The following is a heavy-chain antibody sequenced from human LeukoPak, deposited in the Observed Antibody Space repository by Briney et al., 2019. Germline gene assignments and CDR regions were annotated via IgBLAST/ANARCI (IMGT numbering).Heavy chain of an antibody. CDR2: ISSSSSDYK. J-gene: IGHJ6*03. CDR3: ARDRDGFSLVRDRTYYYMDV. CDR1: GFTFSSYS. Sequence: GGSLRLSCATSGFTFSSYSMNWVRQAPGKGLEWVSSISSSSSDYKYYADSMKGRFTISRDNAKNSLYLQMNSLRVEDTAVYYCARDRDGFSLVRDRTYYYMDVWGKGTTVTISS. V-gene: IGHV3-21*01. D-gene: IGHD3-10*01.